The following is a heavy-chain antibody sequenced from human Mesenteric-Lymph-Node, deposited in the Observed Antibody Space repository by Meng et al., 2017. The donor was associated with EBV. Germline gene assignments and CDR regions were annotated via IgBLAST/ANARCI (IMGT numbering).Heavy chain of an antibody. J-gene: IGHJ4*02. CDR1: GGSIAGGSY. D-gene: IGHD1-26*01. CDR2: IHYSGDT. V-gene: IGHV4-30-4*01. CDR3: ARRSGSYYGYFDY. Sequence: QVQLQESGPGLVKPSQTVSPTCAVSGGSIAGGSYWSWVRQPPGKGLEWIAFIHYSGDTYYNPSLKSRLTISVDTSKDQFSLRLRSVTAADTAVYYCARRSGSYYGYFDYWGQGTLVTVSS.